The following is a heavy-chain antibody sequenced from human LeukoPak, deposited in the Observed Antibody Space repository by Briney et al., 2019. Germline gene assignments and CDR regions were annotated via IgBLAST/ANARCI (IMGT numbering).Heavy chain of an antibody. D-gene: IGHD3-16*01. Sequence: GGGLRLSCAASGFTFSIYSMNWVRPAPGKGVEGVSSISSSSSYTYYADSVKGRFTNNRDNSKNTLYLQMNSLRADDTAVYYCAKGPRGIFDYWGQGTLVTVSS. V-gene: IGHV3-21*04. CDR1: GFTFSIYS. J-gene: IGHJ4*02. CDR3: AKGPRGIFDY. CDR2: ISSSSSYT.